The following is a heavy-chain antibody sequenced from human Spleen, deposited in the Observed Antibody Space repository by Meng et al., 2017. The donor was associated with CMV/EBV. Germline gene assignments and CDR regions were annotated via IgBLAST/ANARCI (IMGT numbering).Heavy chain of an antibody. Sequence: SETLSLTCTVSDGSISGHYWSWIRQPPGKGLEWIGYIYDTVSTNYSPSLESRVTMSIDTSKNQFSLKLSSVTAADTAVYYCARVLYTWEQGTHYFDYWGQGMLVTVSS. D-gene: IGHD1-26*01. CDR1: DGSISGHY. J-gene: IGHJ4*02. V-gene: IGHV4-59*11. CDR3: ARVLYTWEQGTHYFDY. CDR2: IYDTVST.